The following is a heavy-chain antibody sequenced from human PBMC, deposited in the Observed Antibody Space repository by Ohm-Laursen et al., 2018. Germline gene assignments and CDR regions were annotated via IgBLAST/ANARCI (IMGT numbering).Heavy chain of an antibody. D-gene: IGHD2-15*01. J-gene: IGHJ4*02. V-gene: IGHV3-21*01. CDR1: GFTFSSYS. Sequence: SLRLSCAASGFTFSSYSMNWARQAPGKGLEWVSSISSSSSYIYYADSVKGRFTISRDNAKNSLYLQMNSLRAEDTAVYYCARVCSGGSCLLDYWGQGTLVTVSS. CDR3: ARVCSGGSCLLDY. CDR2: ISSSSSYI.